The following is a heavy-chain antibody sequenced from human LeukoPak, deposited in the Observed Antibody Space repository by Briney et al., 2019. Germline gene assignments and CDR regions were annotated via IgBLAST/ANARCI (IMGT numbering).Heavy chain of an antibody. CDR1: GGSISSSSYY. J-gene: IGHJ4*02. CDR2: IYYSGST. Sequence: PSETLSLTCTVSGGSISSSSYYWGWIRQPPGKGLEWIGSIYYSGSTYYNPSLKSRVTISVDTSKNQFSLKLSSVTAADTAVYYCARHVGGTRFLDYWGQGTLATVSS. D-gene: IGHD1-26*01. V-gene: IGHV4-39*01. CDR3: ARHVGGTRFLDY.